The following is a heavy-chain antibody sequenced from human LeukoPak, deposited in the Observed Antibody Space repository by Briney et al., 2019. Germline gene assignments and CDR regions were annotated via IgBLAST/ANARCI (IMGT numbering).Heavy chain of an antibody. CDR3: ARDLASYDYVWGSYRYHPFDY. Sequence: PGRSLRLSCAASGFTFSSYAMHWVRQAPGKGLEWVAVISYDGSNKYYADSVKGRFTISRDNSKNTLYLQMNSLRAEDTAVYYCARDLASYDYVWGSYRYHPFDYWGQGTLVTVSS. CDR1: GFTFSSYA. J-gene: IGHJ4*02. CDR2: ISYDGSNK. V-gene: IGHV3-30-3*01. D-gene: IGHD3-16*02.